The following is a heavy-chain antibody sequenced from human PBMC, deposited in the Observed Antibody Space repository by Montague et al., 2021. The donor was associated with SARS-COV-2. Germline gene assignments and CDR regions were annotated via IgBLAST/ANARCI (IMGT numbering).Heavy chain of an antibody. CDR2: IYSGCST. V-gene: IGHV3-66*01. CDR3: ACDPLENGGMDV. J-gene: IGHJ6*02. CDR1: GFTVSSNS. D-gene: IGHD1-1*01. Sequence: SLRLSCAASGFTVSSNSMNWVRQAPGKGLEWVALIYSGCSTDYADSVTTRFTISKDNSNNTLYLPMNSLRAEDTAVYYCACDPLENGGMDVWGQGTTVTVSS.